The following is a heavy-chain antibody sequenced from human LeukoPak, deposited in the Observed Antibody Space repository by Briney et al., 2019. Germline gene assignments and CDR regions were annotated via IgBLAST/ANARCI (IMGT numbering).Heavy chain of an antibody. D-gene: IGHD3-3*01. V-gene: IGHV4-34*01. J-gene: IGHJ6*03. CDR1: GGSFSGYY. Sequence: PSETLSLTCAVYGGSFSGYYWSWIRQPPGKGLEWIGEINHSGSTNYNPSLKSRVTISVDTSKNQFSLKLSSVTAADTAVYYCARVVTIFGVVIPYYYYYMDVWGKGTTVTVSS. CDR3: ARVVTIFGVVIPYYYYYMDV. CDR2: INHSGST.